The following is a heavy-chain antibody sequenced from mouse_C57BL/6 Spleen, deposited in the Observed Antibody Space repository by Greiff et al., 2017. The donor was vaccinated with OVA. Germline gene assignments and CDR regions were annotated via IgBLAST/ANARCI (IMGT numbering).Heavy chain of an antibody. D-gene: IGHD2-2*01. Sequence: DVKLQESGPGLVKPSQSLSLTCSVTGYSITSGYYWNWIRQFPGNKLEWMGYISYDGSNNSNPSLKNRISITRDTSKNQFFLKLNSVTTEDTATYYCANGYDGAWFAYWGQVTLVTVSA. V-gene: IGHV3-6*01. CDR3: ANGYDGAWFAY. CDR1: GYSITSGYY. J-gene: IGHJ3*01. CDR2: ISYDGSN.